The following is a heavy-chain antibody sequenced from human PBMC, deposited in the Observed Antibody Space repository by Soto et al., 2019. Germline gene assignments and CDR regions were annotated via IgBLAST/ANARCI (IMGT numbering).Heavy chain of an antibody. V-gene: IGHV3-30*18. CDR2: ISDDGSSK. Sequence: QVLLVESGGGVVQPGRSLRISCAVSGFTFSSFGMHWVRQAPGKGLEWVAVISDDGSSKHYADSLKGRFTISRDNSDNTLSLQMDSLGPEDTAVYYCAKARWGDFGDLNLPGYWGQGSLVTVSS. J-gene: IGHJ4*02. D-gene: IGHD4-17*01. CDR3: AKARWGDFGDLNLPGY. CDR1: GFTFSSFG.